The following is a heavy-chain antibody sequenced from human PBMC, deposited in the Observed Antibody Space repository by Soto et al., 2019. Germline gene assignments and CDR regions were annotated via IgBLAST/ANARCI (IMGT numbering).Heavy chain of an antibody. Sequence: PSETLSLTCAVSGGSISSSNWWSWVRQPPGKGLEWIGEIYHSGSTNYNPSLKSRVTMSVDKSKNQFSLKLSSVTAADTAVYYCARGYDYVWGSYRPLGYWGQGTLVTVSS. CDR3: ARGYDYVWGSYRPLGY. V-gene: IGHV4-4*02. D-gene: IGHD3-16*02. J-gene: IGHJ4*02. CDR1: GGSISSSNW. CDR2: IYHSGST.